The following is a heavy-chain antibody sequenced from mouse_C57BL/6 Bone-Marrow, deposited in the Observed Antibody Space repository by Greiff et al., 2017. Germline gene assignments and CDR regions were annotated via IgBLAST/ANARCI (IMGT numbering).Heavy chain of an antibody. CDR2: INPYNGGT. D-gene: IGHD2-4*01. CDR1: GYTFTDYY. J-gene: IGHJ2*01. V-gene: IGHV1-19*01. Sequence: VQLQQSGPVLVKPGASVKMSCKASGYTFTDYYMNWVKQSHGKSLEWIGVINPYNGGTSYNQKFKGKATLTVDKSSSTAYMQLNSLTSEDSAVYYCARGLRQVDYWGQGTTLTVSS. CDR3: ARGLRQVDY.